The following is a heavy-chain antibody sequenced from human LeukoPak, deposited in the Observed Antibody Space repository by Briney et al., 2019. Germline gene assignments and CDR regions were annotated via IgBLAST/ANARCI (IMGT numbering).Heavy chain of an antibody. CDR1: GFPFDDYA. V-gene: IGHV3-9*01. J-gene: IGHJ3*02. CDR3: AKVKSGYERDAFDI. Sequence: SGGSLRLSCAASGFPFDDYAMHWVRQAPGKGLEWVSRISWNSGSIDYADSVKGRFTISRDNAKNSLYLQMNSLRAEDTALYYCAKVKSGYERDAFDIWGQGTMVTVSA. CDR2: ISWNSGSI. D-gene: IGHD5-12*01.